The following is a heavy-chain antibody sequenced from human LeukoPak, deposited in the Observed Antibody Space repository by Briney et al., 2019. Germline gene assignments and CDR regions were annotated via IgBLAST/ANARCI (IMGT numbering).Heavy chain of an antibody. V-gene: IGHV3-30*04. CDR2: ISYDGSNK. J-gene: IGHJ4*02. CDR1: GFTFSSYA. Sequence: GGSLRLSCAASGFTFSSYAMHWVRQAPGKGLEWVAVISYDGSNKYYAHSVKGRFTISRDNSKNTLYLQMNSLRAEDTAVYYCARASGRYYDSSGYYDYWGQGTLVTVSS. D-gene: IGHD3-22*01. CDR3: ARASGRYYDSSGYYDY.